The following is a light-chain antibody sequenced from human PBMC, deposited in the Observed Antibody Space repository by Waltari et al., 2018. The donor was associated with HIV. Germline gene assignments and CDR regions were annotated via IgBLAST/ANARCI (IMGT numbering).Light chain of an antibody. V-gene: IGLV2-23*02. CDR3: CSYAGSSAFV. CDR1: SSAVGSYNL. J-gene: IGLJ1*01. CDR2: EVP. Sequence: QSALTQPASVSGSPGQSITISCTGTSSAVGSYNLVSWYQHHPGKAPKLMIFEVPKRPSGFSNRFSGSKSGNTASLTISGLQADDEADYYCCSYAGSSAFVFGTGTKVTVL.